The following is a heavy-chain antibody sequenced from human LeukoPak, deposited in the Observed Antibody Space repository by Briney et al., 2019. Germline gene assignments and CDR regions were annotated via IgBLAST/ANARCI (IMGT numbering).Heavy chain of an antibody. V-gene: IGHV3-7*01. CDR1: GFTFSSYW. CDR3: ATSGVLRLLEWLLVDAFDI. D-gene: IGHD3-3*01. Sequence: PGGSLRLSCAASGFTFSSYWMSWVRQAPGKGLEWVANIKQDGSEKYYVDSVKGRFTISRDNAKNSLYPQMNSLRAEDTAVYYCATSGVLRLLEWLLVDAFDIWGQGTMVTVSS. J-gene: IGHJ3*02. CDR2: IKQDGSEK.